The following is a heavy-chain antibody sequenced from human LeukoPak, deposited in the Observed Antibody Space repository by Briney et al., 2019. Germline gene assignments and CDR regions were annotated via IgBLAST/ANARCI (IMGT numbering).Heavy chain of an antibody. J-gene: IGHJ4*02. D-gene: IGHD2-21*02. CDR1: GCTFTSYG. CDR2: ISAYNGNT. CDR3: ARDRDIVVVTAAFDY. V-gene: IGHV1-18*01. Sequence: ASVKVSCKASGCTFTSYGISWVRQAPGQGLEWMGWISAYNGNTNYAQKLQGRVTMTTDTSTSTAYMELRSLRSDDTAVCYCARDRDIVVVTAAFDYWGQGTLVTVSS.